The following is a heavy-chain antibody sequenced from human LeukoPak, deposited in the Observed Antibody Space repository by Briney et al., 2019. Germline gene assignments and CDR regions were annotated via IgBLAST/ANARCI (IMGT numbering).Heavy chain of an antibody. D-gene: IGHD4-17*01. CDR1: GFTFSSYA. CDR2: ISGSGGSA. Sequence: GGSLRLSCAASGFTFSSYAMSWVRQAPGKGLEWVSAISGSGGSACYADSVKGRFTISRDNSKNTLYLQMNSLRAEDTAVYYCAKVEDDYGDYYFDYWGQGTLVTVSS. J-gene: IGHJ4*02. V-gene: IGHV3-23*01. CDR3: AKVEDDYGDYYFDY.